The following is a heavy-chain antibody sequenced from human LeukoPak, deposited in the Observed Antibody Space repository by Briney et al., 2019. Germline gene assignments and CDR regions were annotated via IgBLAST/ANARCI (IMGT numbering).Heavy chain of an antibody. Sequence: SETLSLTCTGSGGSISSGGYYWSWIRQHPGKGLEWIGYIYYSGSTYYNPSLKSRVTISVDTSKNQFSLKLSSVTAADTAVYYCARVGKYYYDSSGYPYPFDYWGQGTLVTVSS. D-gene: IGHD3-22*01. CDR3: ARVGKYYYDSSGYPYPFDY. CDR1: GGSISSGGYY. V-gene: IGHV4-31*03. J-gene: IGHJ4*02. CDR2: IYYSGST.